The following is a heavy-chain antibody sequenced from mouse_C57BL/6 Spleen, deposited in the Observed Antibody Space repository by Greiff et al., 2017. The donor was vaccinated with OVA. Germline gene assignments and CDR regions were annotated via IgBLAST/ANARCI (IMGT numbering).Heavy chain of an antibody. CDR1: GFSLTSYG. Sequence: QVQLKESGPGLVAPSQSLSITCTVSGFSLTSYGVHWVRQPPGKGLEWLVVIWSDGSTTYNSALKSRLSISKDNSKSQVFLKMNSLQTDDTAMYYCARHGSRYYYAMDYWGQGTSVTVSS. D-gene: IGHD1-1*01. V-gene: IGHV2-6-1*01. J-gene: IGHJ4*01. CDR2: IWSDGST. CDR3: ARHGSRYYYAMDY.